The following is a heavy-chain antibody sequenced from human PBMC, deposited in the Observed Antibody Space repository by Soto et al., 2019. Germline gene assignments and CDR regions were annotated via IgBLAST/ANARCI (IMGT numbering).Heavy chain of an antibody. CDR3: VRDRAPIFAVPMDV. Sequence: GGSLRLSCAASGFTFSDYYMSWIRQAPGKGLEWVSYISSSGSTIYYADSVKGRFTISRDNAKNSLYLQMNSLRAEDTAVYYCVRDRAPIFAVPMDVWGKATTVSVSS. V-gene: IGHV3-11*01. D-gene: IGHD3-3*01. J-gene: IGHJ6*04. CDR1: GFTFSDYY. CDR2: ISSSGSTI.